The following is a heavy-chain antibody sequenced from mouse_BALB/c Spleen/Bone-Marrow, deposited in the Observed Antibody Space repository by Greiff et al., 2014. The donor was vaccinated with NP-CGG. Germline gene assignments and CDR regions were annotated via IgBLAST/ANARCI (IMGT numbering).Heavy chain of an antibody. Sequence: DVKLVESGGALVKPGGSLKLSCAASGFTFSSYGMSWVRQTPDKRLEWVATISSGDGYTYYPDSVKGRFTISRDNAKNTLYLQMSSLTFEDSAKYYCSRQRGGGYYGFFAYWGQGTLVTVSA. CDR1: GFTFSSYG. CDR2: ISSGDGYT. CDR3: SRQRGGGYYGFFAY. V-gene: IGHV5-6*02. D-gene: IGHD1-1*01. J-gene: IGHJ3*01.